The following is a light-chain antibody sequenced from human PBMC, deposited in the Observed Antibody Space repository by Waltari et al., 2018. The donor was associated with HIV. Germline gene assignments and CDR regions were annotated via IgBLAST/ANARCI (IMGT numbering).Light chain of an antibody. CDR2: GAS. V-gene: IGKV3-20*01. Sequence: EIVLTQSPGTLSLSPGERATLSCRASQGVGSNYLAWYQQKPGQAPRLLIYGASSRAPGVPDTFSGSGSGTDFTLTISRLELDDFAVYYCQHYGSSPLTFGGGTKVEIK. CDR3: QHYGSSPLT. CDR1: QGVGSNY. J-gene: IGKJ4*01.